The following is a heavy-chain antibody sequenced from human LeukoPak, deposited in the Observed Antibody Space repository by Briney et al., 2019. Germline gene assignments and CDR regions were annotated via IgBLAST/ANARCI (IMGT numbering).Heavy chain of an antibody. Sequence: GGSLRPSCAASGFTFSSYAMSWVRQAPGKGLEWVSAISGSGGSTYYADSVKGRFTISRDNSKNTLYLQMNSLRAEDTAVYYCAKTEDSSGWYFDYWGQGTLVTVSS. V-gene: IGHV3-23*01. CDR2: ISGSGGST. CDR3: AKTEDSSGWYFDY. J-gene: IGHJ4*02. CDR1: GFTFSSYA. D-gene: IGHD6-19*01.